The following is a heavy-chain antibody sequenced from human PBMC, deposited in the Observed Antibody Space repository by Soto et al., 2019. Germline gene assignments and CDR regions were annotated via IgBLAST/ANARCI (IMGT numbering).Heavy chain of an antibody. J-gene: IGHJ3*02. CDR3: AREGLTFGPGAVGGAFDI. V-gene: IGHV1-69*13. Sequence: SVKVSCKASGYTFTIYGINWVRQAPGQGLEWMGGIIPIFGTINDAQKFQDRVTITADESANIVYMELSSLRSEDTAIYYCAREGLTFGPGAVGGAFDIWGQGTLVTVSS. D-gene: IGHD2-2*01. CDR1: GYTFTIYG. CDR2: IIPIFGTI.